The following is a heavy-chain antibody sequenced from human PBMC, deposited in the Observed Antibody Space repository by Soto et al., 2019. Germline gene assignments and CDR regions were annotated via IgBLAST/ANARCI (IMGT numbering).Heavy chain of an antibody. J-gene: IGHJ4*02. CDR3: ARGLVGSYYGC. D-gene: IGHD1-26*01. Sequence: QVQLQESGPGLVKPSGTLSLTCAVSGGSISSSNWWSWVRQPPGKGLEWIGEIYHSGSTNYNPSLQSXXTXSXDKSKNPFSLKLCSVTAADTAVYYCARGLVGSYYGCWGQGTLVTVSS. CDR2: IYHSGST. CDR1: GGSISSSNW. V-gene: IGHV4-4*02.